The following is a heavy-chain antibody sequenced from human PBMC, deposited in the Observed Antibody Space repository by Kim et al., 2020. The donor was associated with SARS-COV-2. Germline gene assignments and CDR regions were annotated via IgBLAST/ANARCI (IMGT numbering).Heavy chain of an antibody. Sequence: NYDPSLRSRVPISVDKSKNQFSLELSSVTAEDTAVYYCARGYSYGYFDYWGQGTLVTVSS. V-gene: IGHV4-4*02. CDR3: ARGYSYGYFDY. D-gene: IGHD5-18*01. J-gene: IGHJ4*02.